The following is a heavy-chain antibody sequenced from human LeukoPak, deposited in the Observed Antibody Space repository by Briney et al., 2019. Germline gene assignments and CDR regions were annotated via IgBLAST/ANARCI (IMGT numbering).Heavy chain of an antibody. CDR2: INHSGST. V-gene: IGHV4-34*01. Sequence: SETLSLTCAVYGGSFSSYYWNWIRQPPGKGLERIAEINHSGSTNYKSSLKSRVTISVDTSKSQFSLKLTSVTAADTAVYYCASSREGLCSGTSCSPYYFDYWGQGTLVTVSS. D-gene: IGHD2-2*01. CDR3: ASSREGLCSGTSCSPYYFDY. CDR1: GGSFSSYY. J-gene: IGHJ4*02.